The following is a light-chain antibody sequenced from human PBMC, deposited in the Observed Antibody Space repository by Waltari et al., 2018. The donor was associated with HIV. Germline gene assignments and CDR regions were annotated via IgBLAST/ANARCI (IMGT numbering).Light chain of an antibody. V-gene: IGKV3-20*01. CDR1: QSVSSNY. J-gene: IGKJ1*01. CDR3: QQYGTTPWT. CDR2: GAS. Sequence: ENVLTQSPGSMSLSPGERATPSCRASQSVSSNYLAWYQQTPGQAPRLLIYGASNRATGIPEWFSGSGSGTDFTLTISRLEPEDFAVYYCQQYGTTPWTFGQGTKVEV.